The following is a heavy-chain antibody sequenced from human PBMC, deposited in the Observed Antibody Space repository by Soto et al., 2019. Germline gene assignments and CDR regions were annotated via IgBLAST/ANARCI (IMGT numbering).Heavy chain of an antibody. CDR2: IYWDDDK. V-gene: IGHV2-5*02. D-gene: IGHD6-6*01. J-gene: IGHJ4*02. Sequence: QITLKESGPTLVKPTQTLTLTCTFSGFSLSTSGVGVGWIRQPPGKALEWLALIYWDDDKRYSSSLNSRLTTTQHTAKNQVAFTRPNMDPVDTATYYCAHSRPPRLLDYCGQGTLVTVSS. CDR3: AHSRPPRLLDY. CDR1: GFSLSTSGVG.